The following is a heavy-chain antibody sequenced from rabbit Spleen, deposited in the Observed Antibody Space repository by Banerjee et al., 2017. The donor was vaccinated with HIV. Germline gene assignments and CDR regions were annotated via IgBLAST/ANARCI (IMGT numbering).Heavy chain of an antibody. J-gene: IGHJ6*01. CDR3: ARDAGTSFSTYGMDL. CDR1: GFSLFIYW. Sequence: QSLEESGGGLVKPGGTLTLTCKASGFSLFIYWMCWVRQAPGKGLEWIACIDGGSSDTTYSATWAKGRFTISKTSSTTVTLQMTSLTAADTATYFCARDAGTSFSTYGMDLWGPGTLVTVS. CDR2: IDGGSSDTT. V-gene: IGHV1S40*01. D-gene: IGHD8-1*01.